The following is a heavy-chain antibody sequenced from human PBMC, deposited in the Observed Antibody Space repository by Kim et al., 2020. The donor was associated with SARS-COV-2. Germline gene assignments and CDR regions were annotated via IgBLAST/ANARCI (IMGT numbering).Heavy chain of an antibody. CDR1: GYTFHSYA. CDR2: INAGNDKT. D-gene: IGHD2-2*01. CDR3: ARDLYAKSWYVPGH. Sequence: ASVKVSCKASGYTFHSYAMHWVRQAPGQRLEWMGWINAGNDKTKYSPKFQGRVTITRDTSASTVYMELSSLTSEDTAVYYCARDLYAKSWYVPGHLGQGT. J-gene: IGHJ4*02. V-gene: IGHV1-3*01.